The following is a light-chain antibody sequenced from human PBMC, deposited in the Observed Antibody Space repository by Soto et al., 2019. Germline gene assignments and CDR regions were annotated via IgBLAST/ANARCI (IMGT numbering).Light chain of an antibody. CDR1: SSDIGHYDY. J-gene: IGLJ3*02. CDR3: SSYTNRNTWV. Sequence: QSALTQPASVSGSPGQSITISCTGTSSDIGHYDYVSWYQQHPGKAPKLMIYEVSARPSGVSNRFSGSKSDNTASLTISGLQAEDEADYYCSSYTNRNTWVFGGGTKLTVL. CDR2: EVS. V-gene: IGLV2-14*01.